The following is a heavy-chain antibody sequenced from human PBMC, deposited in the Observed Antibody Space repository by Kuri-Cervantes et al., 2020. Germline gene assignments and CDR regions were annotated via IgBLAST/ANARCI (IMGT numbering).Heavy chain of an antibody. CDR2: ISYDGSNK. Sequence: GESLKISCAASGFTFSSYATHWVRQAPGKGLEWVAVISYDGSNKYYADSVKGRFTISRDNSKNTLYLQMNSLRAEDTAVYYCARERPYYYYGMDVWGQGTTVTVSS. CDR3: ARERPYYYYGMDV. CDR1: GFTFSSYA. J-gene: IGHJ6*02. V-gene: IGHV3-30-3*01.